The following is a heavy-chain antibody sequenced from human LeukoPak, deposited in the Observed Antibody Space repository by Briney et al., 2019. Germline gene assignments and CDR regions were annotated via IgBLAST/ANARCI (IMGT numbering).Heavy chain of an antibody. V-gene: IGHV1-2*02. J-gene: IGHJ4*02. D-gene: IGHD5-18*01. CDR3: ARDTAMVSHFDY. Sequence: GASVKVSCKASGYTFTGYYMHWVRQAPGQGLEGMGWVNPNSGGTNYAQKFQGRVTMTRDTSISTAYMELSRLRSDDTAVYYCARDTAMVSHFDYWGQGTLVTVSS. CDR2: VNPNSGGT. CDR1: GYTFTGYY.